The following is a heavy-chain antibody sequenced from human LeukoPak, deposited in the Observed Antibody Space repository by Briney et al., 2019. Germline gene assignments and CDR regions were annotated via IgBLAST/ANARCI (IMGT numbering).Heavy chain of an antibody. Sequence: GGSLRLSCAASGFTFSSYGMHWVRQAPGKGLEWVAFIRYDGSNKYYADSVKGRFTISRDNSKNTLYLQMNSLRAEDTAVYYCAKGDIVVVVAATPSEDAFDIWGQGTMVTVSS. CDR2: IRYDGSNK. J-gene: IGHJ3*02. CDR1: GFTFSSYG. V-gene: IGHV3-30*02. D-gene: IGHD2-15*01. CDR3: AKGDIVVVVAATPSEDAFDI.